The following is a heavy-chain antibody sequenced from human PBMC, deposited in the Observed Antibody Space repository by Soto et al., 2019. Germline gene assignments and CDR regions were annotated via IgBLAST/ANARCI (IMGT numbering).Heavy chain of an antibody. CDR1: GDSVSKYY. CDR2: IYSTRSP. CDR3: EKRPPHGNYPHFHP. Sequence: QVQLQESGPGLVKPSETLSLTCTVTGDSVSKYYWNWIRQPAGKGLEWIGRIYSTRSPNYNPSLKGRVTFQEATPKTHFPRKRNLTSGPPANRAVYYWEKRPPHGNYPHFHPGAPGPRAPFSS. D-gene: IGHD4-17*01. V-gene: IGHV4-4*07. J-gene: IGHJ5*02.